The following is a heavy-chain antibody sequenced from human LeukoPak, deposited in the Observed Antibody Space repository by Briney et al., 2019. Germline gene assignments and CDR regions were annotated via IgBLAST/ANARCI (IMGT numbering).Heavy chain of an antibody. J-gene: IGHJ4*02. Sequence: ASVKVSCKASGYTFTGYYMHWVRQAPGQGLEWMGRINPNSGGTNYAQKFQGRVTMTTDTSTSTAYMELRSLRSDDTAVYYCARANTYCSGGSCYRITDYWGQGTLVTVSS. D-gene: IGHD2-15*01. CDR2: INPNSGGT. CDR1: GYTFTGYY. CDR3: ARANTYCSGGSCYRITDY. V-gene: IGHV1-2*06.